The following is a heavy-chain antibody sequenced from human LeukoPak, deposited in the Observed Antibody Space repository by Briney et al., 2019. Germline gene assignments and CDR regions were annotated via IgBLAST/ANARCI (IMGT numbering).Heavy chain of an antibody. CDR2: IDLNTGDT. CDR3: ARDAPHQRFDY. J-gene: IGHJ4*02. Sequence: ASVKVSCKASGYTFIHYWIHWVRQAPGQGLEWMGRIDLNTGDTTSAQKFQGRVTMTRDTSISTVYLDLSGLGSDDTAVYYCARDAPHQRFDYWGQGTLVTVSS. V-gene: IGHV1-2*02. CDR1: GYTFIHYW.